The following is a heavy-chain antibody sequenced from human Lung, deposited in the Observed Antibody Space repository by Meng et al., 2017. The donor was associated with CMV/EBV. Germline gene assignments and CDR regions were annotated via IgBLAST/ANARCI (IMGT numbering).Heavy chain of an antibody. Sequence: GGSLRLSCVASGFTFSSYTMNWVRQAPGKGLEWVSSISGGSDYMYYADSMKGRVTISRDNAKNSLFLQLSSLRAEDTAVYYCTKDRGLASGWFIHWGQGTXVTVSS. J-gene: IGHJ5*02. D-gene: IGHD3-10*01. CDR1: GFTFSSYT. V-gene: IGHV3-21*01. CDR2: ISGGSDYM. CDR3: TKDRGLASGWFIH.